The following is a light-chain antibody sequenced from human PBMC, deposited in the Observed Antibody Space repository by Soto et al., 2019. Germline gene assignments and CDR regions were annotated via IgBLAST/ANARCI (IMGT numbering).Light chain of an antibody. V-gene: IGKV3-20*01. CDR1: QSVSSR. Sequence: EIVMTQSPATLSVSPWERATLSCRASQSVSSRLAWYQHKPGQAPRLLISGASSRATGIPDRFSGSGSATDFTLTISRLEPEDFALYYCQHYGRSPITFGQGTRLEIK. CDR3: QHYGRSPIT. CDR2: GAS. J-gene: IGKJ5*01.